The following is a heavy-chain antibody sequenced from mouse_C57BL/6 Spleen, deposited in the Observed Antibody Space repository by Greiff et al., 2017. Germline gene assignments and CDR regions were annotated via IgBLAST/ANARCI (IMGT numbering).Heavy chain of an antibody. CDR3: ARSGDDGYPWFAY. D-gene: IGHD2-3*01. Sequence: VQLQQSGAELVKPGASVKISCKASGYAFSSYWMNWVKQRPGKGLEWIGQIYPGDGDTNYNGKFKGKATLTADKSSSTAYMQLSSLTSEDSAVYFCARSGDDGYPWFAYWGQGTLVTVSA. CDR1: GYAFSSYW. V-gene: IGHV1-80*01. CDR2: IYPGDGDT. J-gene: IGHJ3*01.